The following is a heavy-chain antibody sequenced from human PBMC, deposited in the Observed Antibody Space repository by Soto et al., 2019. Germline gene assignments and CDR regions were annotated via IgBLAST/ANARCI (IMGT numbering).Heavy chain of an antibody. CDR2: IYYSGST. J-gene: IGHJ6*02. Sequence: QVQLQESGPGLVKPSETLSLTCTVSGGSVSSGSYYWSWIRQPPGKGLEWIGYIYYSGSTNYNPSLKSRVTISVDTSKNQFSLELSSVTAADTAVYYCARAHHYYGMDVWGQGTTVTVSS. V-gene: IGHV4-61*01. CDR1: GGSVSSGSYY. CDR3: ARAHHYYGMDV.